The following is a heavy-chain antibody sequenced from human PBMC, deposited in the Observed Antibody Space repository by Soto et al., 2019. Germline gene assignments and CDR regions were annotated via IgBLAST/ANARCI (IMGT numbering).Heavy chain of an antibody. D-gene: IGHD2-21*01. Sequence: EVQLVESGGGLVEPGGSLRLSCTASGFTFSAFTMNWVRQAPGKGLEWVASISTTNSYIYYADSVQGRFTISRDNAKNSLYLQMDSLRAEDTAVYYCARGNSPVNIFWGQGTRVTVSS. CDR1: GFTFSAFT. CDR3: ARGNSPVNIF. J-gene: IGHJ4*02. V-gene: IGHV3-21*06. CDR2: ISTTNSYI.